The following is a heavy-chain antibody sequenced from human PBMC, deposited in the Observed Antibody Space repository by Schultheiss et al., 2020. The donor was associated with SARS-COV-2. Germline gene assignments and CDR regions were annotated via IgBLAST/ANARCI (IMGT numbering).Heavy chain of an antibody. Sequence: ASVKVSCKASGYTFTSYGISWVRQAPGQGLEWMGWMNPNSGNTGYAQKFQGRVTMTRNTSISTAYMELSSLRSEDTAVYYCARALDTYYYGSGSYYNPRRGGDAFDIWGQGTMVTVSS. D-gene: IGHD3-10*01. J-gene: IGHJ3*02. CDR1: GYTFTSYG. CDR2: MNPNSGNT. CDR3: ARALDTYYYGSGSYYNPRRGGDAFDI. V-gene: IGHV1-8*02.